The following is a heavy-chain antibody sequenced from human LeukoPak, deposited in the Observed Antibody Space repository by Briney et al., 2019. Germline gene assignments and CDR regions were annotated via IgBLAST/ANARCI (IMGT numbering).Heavy chain of an antibody. CDR2: IYPGESIYASENT. CDR3: ATWRAEYGSYNWFDP. V-gene: IGHV4-4*07. J-gene: IGHJ5*02. CDR1: GVSISAYY. D-gene: IGHD6-6*01. Sequence: SETLSLTCSVSGVSISAYYWSWIRQPAGKGLEWIGRIYPGESIYASENTNYNPSLKSRVTISVDTSKNQFSLKLSSVTAADTALYYCATWRAEYGSYNWFDPWGQGTLVTVSS.